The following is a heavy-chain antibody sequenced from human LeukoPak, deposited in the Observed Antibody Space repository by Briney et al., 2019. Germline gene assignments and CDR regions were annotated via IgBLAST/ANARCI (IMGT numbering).Heavy chain of an antibody. CDR3: ARQSRGLSKNFDY. Sequence: PGGSLRLSCDASGFTLSSHWMSWVRQAPGKGLEWVANIRQDGGERNSADSLKGRFTISRDNAKNSLYLQMNSLRAEDTAVYYCARQSRGLSKNFDYWGQGTLVTVSS. CDR1: GFTLSSHW. CDR2: IRQDGGER. V-gene: IGHV3-7*01. J-gene: IGHJ4*02. D-gene: IGHD3-10*01.